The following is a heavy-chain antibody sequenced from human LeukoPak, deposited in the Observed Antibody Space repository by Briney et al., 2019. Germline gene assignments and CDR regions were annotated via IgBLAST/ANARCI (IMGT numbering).Heavy chain of an antibody. J-gene: IGHJ6*02. CDR3: ARAEYYYDSSGYPHRYYYYGMDV. V-gene: IGHV1-69*01. Sequence: SVKVSCKASGGTFSSYAISWVRQAPGQGLEWMGGIIPIFGTANYAQKFQGRVTITADESTSTAYMGLSSLRSEDTAVYYCARAEYYYDSSGYPHRYYYYGMDVWGQGTLVTVSS. CDR2: IIPIFGTA. CDR1: GGTFSSYA. D-gene: IGHD3-22*01.